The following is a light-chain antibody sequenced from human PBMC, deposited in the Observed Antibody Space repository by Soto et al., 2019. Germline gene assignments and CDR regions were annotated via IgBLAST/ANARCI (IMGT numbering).Light chain of an antibody. CDR3: QQSYTTPYT. CDR2: AAS. V-gene: IGKV1-39*01. Sequence: DIQMTQSPSSLSASVGDRITITCRASQTIKTFLNWYEKKPGKAPKLLIYAASTLQSGVPSRFSGSGSGTDFTLTVSSQPPEDFATYFCQQSYTTPYTFGQGTKLEIK. J-gene: IGKJ2*01. CDR1: QTIKTF.